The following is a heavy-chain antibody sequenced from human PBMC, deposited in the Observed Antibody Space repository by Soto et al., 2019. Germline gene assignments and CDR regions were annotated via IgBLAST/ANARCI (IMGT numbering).Heavy chain of an antibody. CDR2: ISAYNGNK. Sequence: QVQLMQSGGVVKMPGASVEVSCKTSGYMFTTYGMSWVRQAPGQGLEWMAWISAYNGNKKYAQKFEGRVTLTPDTSTSTASMALRDLTSDDTAIYSCARTGGGMAARPLEYWGQGTLVIVSS. CDR3: ARTGGGMAARPLEY. CDR1: GYMFTTYG. J-gene: IGHJ4*02. V-gene: IGHV1-18*01. D-gene: IGHD6-6*01.